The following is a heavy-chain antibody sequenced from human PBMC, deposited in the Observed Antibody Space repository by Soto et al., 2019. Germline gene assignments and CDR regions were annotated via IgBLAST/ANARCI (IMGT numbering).Heavy chain of an antibody. CDR2: IIPIFGTA. CDR1: GGTFSSYA. V-gene: IGHV1-69*12. CDR3: ATISRDGGRAHDA. Sequence: QVQLVQSGAEVKKPGSSVKVSCKASGGTFSSYAISWVRQAPGQGLEWMGGIIPIFGTANYAQKCPCRVTITADESTSTAYMELSSLRSEDTAVYYCATISRDGGRAHDAWGQGTLVTVSS. J-gene: IGHJ5*02. D-gene: IGHD2-15*01.